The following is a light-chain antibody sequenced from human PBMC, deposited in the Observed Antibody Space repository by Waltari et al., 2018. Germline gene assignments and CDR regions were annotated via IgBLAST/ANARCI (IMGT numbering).Light chain of an antibody. V-gene: IGKV4-1*01. CDR2: WAS. CDR1: QSLLYKSNNKNY. J-gene: IGKJ1*01. Sequence: DIVMTQSPDSLAVSLGERATINCKSSQSLLYKSNNKNYLAWYQQKPGQPPKLLIYWASTRESGVPDRFSGSGSGTDFTLTISSPQAEDVAVYYCQQYYSTPWTFGQGTKVEVK. CDR3: QQYYSTPWT.